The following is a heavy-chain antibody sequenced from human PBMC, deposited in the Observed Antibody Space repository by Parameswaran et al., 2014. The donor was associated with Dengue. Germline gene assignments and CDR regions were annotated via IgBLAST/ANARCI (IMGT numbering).Heavy chain of an antibody. J-gene: IGHJ5*02. V-gene: IGHV4-28*01. D-gene: IGHD2-15*01. CDR3: ARNPRSRLLGWFDP. Sequence: VRQAPGKGLEWIGYIYYSGSTYYNPSLKSRVTMSVDTSKNQFSLKLSSVTAVDTAVYYCARNPRSRLLGWFDPWGQGTLVTVSS. CDR2: IYYSGST.